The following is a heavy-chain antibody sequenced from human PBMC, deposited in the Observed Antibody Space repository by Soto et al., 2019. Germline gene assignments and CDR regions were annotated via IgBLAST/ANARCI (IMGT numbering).Heavy chain of an antibody. D-gene: IGHD3-22*01. J-gene: IGHJ3*02. CDR2: IDPSDSYT. CDR3: ARPHRGDYYDSSGPNEAFDI. V-gene: IGHV5-10-1*01. CDR1: GYRFTSYL. Sequence: PGESLKISCQGSGYRFTSYLISWVRQLPGKGLEWMGRIDPSDSYTNYSPSFQGHVTISADKSISTAYLQWSSLKASDTAMYYCARPHRGDYYDSSGPNEAFDIWGQGTMVTVSS.